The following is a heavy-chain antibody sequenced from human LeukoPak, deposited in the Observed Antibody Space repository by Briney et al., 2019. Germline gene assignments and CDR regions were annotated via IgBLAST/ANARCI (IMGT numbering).Heavy chain of an antibody. V-gene: IGHV1-69*05. Sequence: SVKVSCKASGGTFSSYAISWVRQAPGQGLEWMGGIIPIFGTANYAQKFQGRVTITTDESTSTAYIELSSLRSEDTAVYYCARDPLASIAVERSLDYYYYYMDVWGKGTTVTVSS. J-gene: IGHJ6*03. D-gene: IGHD6-19*01. CDR3: ARDPLASIAVERSLDYYYYYMDV. CDR1: GGTFSSYA. CDR2: IIPIFGTA.